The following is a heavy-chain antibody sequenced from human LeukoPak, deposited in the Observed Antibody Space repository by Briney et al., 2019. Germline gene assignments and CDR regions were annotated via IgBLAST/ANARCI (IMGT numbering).Heavy chain of an antibody. V-gene: IGHV4-34*01. CDR3: ARGRSSSWTPHYYYYYGMDV. J-gene: IGHJ6*04. CDR2: INHSGST. Sequence: PSETLSLTCAVYGGSFSGYYWSWIRQPPGKGLEWIGEINHSGSTNYNPSLKSRVTISVDTSKNQFSLKLSSVTAADTAVYYCARGRSSSWTPHYYYYYGMDVWGKGTTVTVSP. CDR1: GGSFSGYY. D-gene: IGHD6-13*01.